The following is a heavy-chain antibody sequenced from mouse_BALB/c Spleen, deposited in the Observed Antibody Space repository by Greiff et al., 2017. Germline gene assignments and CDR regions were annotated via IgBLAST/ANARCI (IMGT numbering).Heavy chain of an antibody. V-gene: IGHV5-6-3*01. Sequence: EVMLVESGGGLVQPGGSLKLSCAASGFTFSSYGMSWVRQTPDKRLELVATINSNGGSTYYPDSVKGRFTISRDNAKNTLYLQMSSLKSEDTAMYYCARDRDHYYLDDWGQGATHAVSS. CDR3: ARDRDHYYLDD. D-gene: IGHD3-1*01. CDR2: INSNGGST. CDR1: GFTFSSYG. J-gene: IGHJ2*01.